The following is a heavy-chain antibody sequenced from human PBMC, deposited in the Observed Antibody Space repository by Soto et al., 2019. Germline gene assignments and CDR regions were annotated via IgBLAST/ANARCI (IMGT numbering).Heavy chain of an antibody. CDR3: ARRARTATTNWGAFDV. Sequence: AGGSLRLSCAASGLTFNTYVMNWVRQAPGKGLEWVSTISYSADKTHYADSVKGRFTISRDNSRDTLFLQMNSLRADDAAVYYCARRARTATTNWGAFDVWGQGTMVTVSS. J-gene: IGHJ3*01. CDR2: ISYSADKT. CDR1: GLTFNTYV. D-gene: IGHD1-7*01. V-gene: IGHV3-23*01.